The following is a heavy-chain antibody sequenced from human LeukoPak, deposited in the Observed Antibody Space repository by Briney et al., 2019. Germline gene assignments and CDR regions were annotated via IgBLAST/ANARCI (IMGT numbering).Heavy chain of an antibody. J-gene: IGHJ4*02. V-gene: IGHV3-23*01. CDR3: ARERQEPAAHMKYYFDY. D-gene: IGHD2-2*01. Sequence: GGSLRLSCAASGFTFSSYAMSWVRQAPGKGLERVSAISGSGGSTYYADSVKGRFTISRDNSKNTLYLQMNSLRAEDTAVYYCARERQEPAAHMKYYFDYWDQGTLVTVSS. CDR2: ISGSGGST. CDR1: GFTFSSYA.